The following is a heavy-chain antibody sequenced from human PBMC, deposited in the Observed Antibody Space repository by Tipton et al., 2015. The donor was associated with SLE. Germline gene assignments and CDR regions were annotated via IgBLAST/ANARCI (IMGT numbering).Heavy chain of an antibody. CDR1: GGSISSYY. J-gene: IGHJ6*03. CDR2: IYYSGST. CDR3: AREINSGYYYYMDV. Sequence: TLSLTCTVSGGSISSYYWSWIRQPPGKGLEWIGYIYYSGSTNYNPSLKSRVTISVDTSKNQFSLKLSSVTAADTAVYYCAREINSGYYYYMDVWGKGTTVTVSS. D-gene: IGHD3-10*01. V-gene: IGHV4-59*01.